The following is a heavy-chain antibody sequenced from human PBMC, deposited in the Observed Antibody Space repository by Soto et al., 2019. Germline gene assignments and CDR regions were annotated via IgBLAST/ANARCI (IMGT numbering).Heavy chain of an antibody. Sequence: ASGKVSCKASGYTFTSYGISWVRQAPGQGLEWMGWISAYNGNTNYAQKLQGRVTMTTDTSTSTAYMELRSLRSDDTAVYYCAREAFGSGWYSNWFDPWGQGTLVTVSS. V-gene: IGHV1-18*01. D-gene: IGHD6-19*01. CDR3: AREAFGSGWYSNWFDP. CDR1: GYTFTSYG. CDR2: ISAYNGNT. J-gene: IGHJ5*02.